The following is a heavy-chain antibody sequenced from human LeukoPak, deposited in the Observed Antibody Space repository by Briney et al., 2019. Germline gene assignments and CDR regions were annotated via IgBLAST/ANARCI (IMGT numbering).Heavy chain of an antibody. J-gene: IGHJ4*02. CDR1: GFTFSSYA. CDR2: ISGSGGST. Sequence: GGSLRLSCAASGFTFSSYAMSWVRQVPGKGLEWVSAISGSGGSTYYADSVKGRFTISRDNSKNTLYLQMNSLRAEDTAVYYCAKDPYDSSGRDNYWGQGTLVTVSS. CDR3: AKDPYDSSGRDNY. V-gene: IGHV3-23*01. D-gene: IGHD3-22*01.